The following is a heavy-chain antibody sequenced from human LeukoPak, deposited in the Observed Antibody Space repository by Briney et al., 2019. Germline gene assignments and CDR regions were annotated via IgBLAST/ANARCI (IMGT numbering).Heavy chain of an antibody. D-gene: IGHD2/OR15-2a*01. CDR2: INPNSGGT. CDR3: ARAAVRNYYYYMDV. V-gene: IGHV1-2*02. CDR1: GYTFSDYY. Sequence: ASVKVSCKASGYTFSDYYMHWVRQAPGQGLEWMGWINPNSGGTNYAQKFQGRVTMTRDTSISTAYMELSRLRSDDTAVYYCARAAVRNYYYYMDVWGKGTTVTISS. J-gene: IGHJ6*03.